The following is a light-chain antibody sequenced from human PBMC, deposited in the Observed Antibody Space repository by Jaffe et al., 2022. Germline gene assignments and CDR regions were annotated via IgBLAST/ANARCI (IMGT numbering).Light chain of an antibody. V-gene: IGLV2-14*03. CDR3: SSYASSSTLL. CDR1: ISDVGGYNH. CDR2: NVN. J-gene: IGLJ2*01. Sequence: QSALTQPASVSGSPGQSITMSCTGTISDVGGYNHVSWYQQHPGTAPRLIIYNVNNRPSGVSDRFSGSKSGNTASLTISGLQAEDEADYYCSSYASSSTLLFGGGTKVTVL.